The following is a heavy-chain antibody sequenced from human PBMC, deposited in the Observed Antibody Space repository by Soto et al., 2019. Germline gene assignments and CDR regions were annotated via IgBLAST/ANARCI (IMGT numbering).Heavy chain of an antibody. D-gene: IGHD2-2*01. V-gene: IGHV3-48*01. CDR2: ISSGSSTI. Sequence: PGGSLRLSCAASGFTFSSYSMNWFRQAPGKGLEWVAYISSGSSTIYYADYVKGRFTISRDNDKNSLFLQMNSLRAEDTAVYHCARSPGICNSCYGGNYWGQGTLVTVSS. J-gene: IGHJ4*01. CDR3: ARSPGICNSCYGGNY. CDR1: GFTFSSYS.